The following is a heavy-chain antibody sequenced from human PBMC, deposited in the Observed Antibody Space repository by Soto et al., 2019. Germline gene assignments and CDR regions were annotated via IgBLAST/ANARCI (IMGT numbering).Heavy chain of an antibody. V-gene: IGHV4-34*01. CDR1: GGSFSGYY. CDR3: AGGGGGSYPLRPYYFHY. Sequence: SETLSLTCAVYGGSFSGYYWSWIRQPPGKGLEWIGEINHSGSTNYNPSLKSRVTISVDTSKNQFSLKLSSVTAADTAVYYCAGGGGGSYPLRPYYFHYAVPVTLRTLST. CDR2: INHSGST. J-gene: IGHJ4*02. D-gene: IGHD1-26*01.